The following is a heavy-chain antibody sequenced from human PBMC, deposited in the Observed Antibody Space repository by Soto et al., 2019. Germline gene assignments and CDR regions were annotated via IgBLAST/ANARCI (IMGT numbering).Heavy chain of an antibody. D-gene: IGHD2-8*02. Sequence: QAQLVESGGGVVQPGRSLRLSSAASGFTFYTYGMHWVRQVPGKGLQWVAVIWYDGGTKYYADSVRGRFTVSRDNSKNTMYLQMNSLRDEDTAVYYCARIDCTGNNCNPYYHYGMDVWGQGTTVTVSS. V-gene: IGHV3-33*01. CDR3: ARIDCTGNNCNPYYHYGMDV. J-gene: IGHJ6*02. CDR1: GFTFYTYG. CDR2: IWYDGGTK.